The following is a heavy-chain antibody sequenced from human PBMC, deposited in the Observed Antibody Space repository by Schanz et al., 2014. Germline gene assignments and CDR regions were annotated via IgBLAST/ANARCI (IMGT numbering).Heavy chain of an antibody. CDR2: INHSANT. D-gene: IGHD3-3*02. CDR1: GGSLSGHY. CDR3: ARRHHFRSGPYYYYYMDV. J-gene: IGHJ6*03. V-gene: IGHV4-34*01. Sequence: QVQLQQWGAGVLKPSETLSLTCVVSGGSLSGHYWSWIRQSPGKGLEWIGEINHSANTTYNPSLKSRVTISVDSSKNQFSLMLSSVTAADTAVYYCARRHHFRSGPYYYYYMDVWGKGTTVTVSS.